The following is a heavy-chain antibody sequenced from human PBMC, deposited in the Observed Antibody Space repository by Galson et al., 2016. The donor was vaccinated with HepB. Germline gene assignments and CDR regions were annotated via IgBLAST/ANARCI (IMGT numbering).Heavy chain of an antibody. CDR1: GDSNKVHY. D-gene: IGHD5-18*01. CDR3: ARGTLSCTGNSCFYQYFDL. V-gene: IGHV4-59*11. CDR2: VHSSGSS. J-gene: IGHJ2*01. Sequence: SETLSLTCTVSGDSNKVHYRSWIRQPPGKGLEWIGYVHSSGSSFYNPSLRGRVTISVDTSKNHFSLKLDSVTAADTAVYCCARGTLSCTGNSCFYQYFDLWGRGILVSGSS.